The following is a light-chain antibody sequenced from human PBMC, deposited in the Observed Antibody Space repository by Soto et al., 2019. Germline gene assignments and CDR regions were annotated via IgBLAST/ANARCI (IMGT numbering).Light chain of an antibody. J-gene: IGKJ4*01. Sequence: EIVLTQSPATLSLSPGERATLSCRASQSVSSYLAWYQQKPGQAPRLLIYDASNRATGIPARFSGSGSETDFTLTISSLEPEDFAVYYCQQRSNWGLTFGGGTKVEIK. CDR2: DAS. CDR1: QSVSSY. CDR3: QQRSNWGLT. V-gene: IGKV3-11*01.